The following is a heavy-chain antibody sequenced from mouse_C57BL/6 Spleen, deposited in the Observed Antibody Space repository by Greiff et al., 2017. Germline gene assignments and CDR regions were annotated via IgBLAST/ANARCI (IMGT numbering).Heavy chain of an antibody. D-gene: IGHD4-1*01. V-gene: IGHV14-1*01. CDR3: TTLKAKLGLAMDY. Sequence: VQLQQSGAELVRPGASVKLSCTASGFNIKDYYMHWVKQRPEQGLEWIGRIDPEDGDTEYAPKFQGKATMTADTSSNTAYLQLSSLTSEDTAVYYCTTLKAKLGLAMDYGGQGTSVTVSS. J-gene: IGHJ4*01. CDR1: GFNIKDYY. CDR2: IDPEDGDT.